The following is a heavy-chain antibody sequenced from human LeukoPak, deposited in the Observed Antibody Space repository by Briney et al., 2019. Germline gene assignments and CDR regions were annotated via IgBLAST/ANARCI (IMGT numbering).Heavy chain of an antibody. D-gene: IGHD2-2*02. CDR2: IYSSGST. CDR3: AGSRCYNCAFDI. Sequence: PSETLSLTCTVSGGSISSGGYYWSWIRQHPGKGLEWIGYIYSSGSTYYNPSLKSRVTISIDTSKNQFSLKMSSVTAADTAVYYCAGSRCYNCAFDIWGQGTMVTVSS. J-gene: IGHJ3*02. V-gene: IGHV4-31*03. CDR1: GGSISSGGYY.